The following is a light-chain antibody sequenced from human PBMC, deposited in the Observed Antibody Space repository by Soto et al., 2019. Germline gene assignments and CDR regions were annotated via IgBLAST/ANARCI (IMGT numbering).Light chain of an antibody. J-gene: IGKJ2*01. Sequence: EIVLTQSPGTVSLSPGERATLSCRASQSVDSIYLGWYQHKPGQAPRLLIFGSSTRASGIPERFSGSGSGTDFTLTISRLEPEDFAVYDCQYFGRKFYTFGQGTKLEIK. CDR1: QSVDSIY. V-gene: IGKV3-20*01. CDR2: GSS. CDR3: QYFGRKFYT.